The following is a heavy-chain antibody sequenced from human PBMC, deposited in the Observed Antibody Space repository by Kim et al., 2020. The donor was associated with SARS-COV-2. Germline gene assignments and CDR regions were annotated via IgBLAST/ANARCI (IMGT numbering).Heavy chain of an antibody. Sequence: YAQKFQGRVTMTRNTSISTAYMELSSLRSEDTAVYYCASFGGYDLQGFDPWGQGTLVTVSS. CDR3: ASFGGYDLQGFDP. D-gene: IGHD5-12*01. V-gene: IGHV1-8*01. J-gene: IGHJ5*02.